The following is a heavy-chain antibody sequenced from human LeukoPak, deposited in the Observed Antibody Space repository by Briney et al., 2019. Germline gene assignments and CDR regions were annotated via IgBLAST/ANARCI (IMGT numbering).Heavy chain of an antibody. V-gene: IGHV4-4*07. J-gene: IGHJ4*02. D-gene: IGHD6-19*01. CDR2: IHTSGST. CDR3: ARRDYSSGWSFDK. Sequence: PSETLSLTCTVSGGSISNYHWTWIRQPAGKGLEWIGQIHTSGSTNYNPPLKSRVTMSINTPENQVSLTMRSVTAADTAVYYCARRDYSSGWSFDKWGQGTLVTVSS. CDR1: GGSISNYH.